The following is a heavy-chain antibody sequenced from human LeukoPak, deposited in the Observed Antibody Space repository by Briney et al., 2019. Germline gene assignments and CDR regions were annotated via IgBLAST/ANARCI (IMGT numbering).Heavy chain of an antibody. CDR3: ARYYTPWRIQLWPGAWYFDL. V-gene: IGHV4-34*01. D-gene: IGHD5-18*01. J-gene: IGHJ2*01. Sequence: KPSETLSLTCAVYGGSFSGYYWSWIRQPPGKGLEWIGEINHSGSTNYNPSLKSRVTISVDTSKNQFSLKLSSVTAADTAVYYCARYYTPWRIQLWPGAWYFDLWGRGTLVTVSS. CDR2: INHSGST. CDR1: GGSFSGYY.